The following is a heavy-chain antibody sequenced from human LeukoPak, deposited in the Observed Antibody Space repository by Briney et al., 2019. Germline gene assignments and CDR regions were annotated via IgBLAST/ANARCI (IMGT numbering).Heavy chain of an antibody. D-gene: IGHD6-19*01. CDR2: ISGSGGST. V-gene: IGHV3-23*01. Sequence: GGSLRLSCAASGFTFSSYAMSWVRQAPGKGLEWVSAISGSGGSTYYADSVKGRFTISRDNSKSTLYLQMNSLRAEDTAVYYCAKESIAVAFPVRYFDYWGQGTLVTVSS. CDR3: AKESIAVAFPVRYFDY. J-gene: IGHJ4*02. CDR1: GFTFSSYA.